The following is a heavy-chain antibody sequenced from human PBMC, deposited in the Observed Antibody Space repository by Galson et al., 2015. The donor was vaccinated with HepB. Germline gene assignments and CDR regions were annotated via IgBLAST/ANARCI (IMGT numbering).Heavy chain of an antibody. CDR1: GYTFTGYY. CDR2: INPNSGGT. Sequence: SVKVSCKASGYTFTGYYMHWVRQAPGQGLEWMGWINPNSGGTNYAQKFQGRVTMTRDTSISTAYMELSRLRSDDTAVYYCARVSQRPRSELLWFGEPMRLDYYMDVWGKGTTVTVSS. D-gene: IGHD3-10*01. V-gene: IGHV1-2*02. CDR3: ARVSQRPRSELLWFGEPMRLDYYMDV. J-gene: IGHJ6*03.